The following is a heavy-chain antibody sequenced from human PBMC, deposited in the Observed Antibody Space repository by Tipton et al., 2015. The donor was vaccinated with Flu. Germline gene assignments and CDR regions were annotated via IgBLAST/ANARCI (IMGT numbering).Heavy chain of an antibody. CDR2: ISTYNDNP. J-gene: IGHJ6*04. Sequence: QLVQSGAEVKKPGASVKVSCKASGYTFSNYGISWVRQAPGQGLEWMGWISTYNDNPNYAQILEGRVTMTTDTSTSTAYMELRSLRSDDTAVYYCVRRVMVLLPAAKSYYVMDVCGIGSTVTVPS. CDR3: VRRVMVLLPAAKSYYVMDV. D-gene: IGHD2-2*01. CDR1: GYTFSNYG. V-gene: IGHV1-18*01.